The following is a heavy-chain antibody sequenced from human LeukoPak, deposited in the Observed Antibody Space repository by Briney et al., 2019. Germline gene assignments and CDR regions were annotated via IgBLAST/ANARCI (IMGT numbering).Heavy chain of an antibody. V-gene: IGHV3-23*01. CDR3: AKDMYPYGAGSYPQFGY. D-gene: IGHD3-10*01. J-gene: IGHJ4*02. Sequence: PGGCLRLSCAASRFTLSSYAMSWVRPAPGRGRGWVSAISGSDGSTYYADSVKGRFTISRDNSRNTLYLQMNSLRVEDTAVYYCAKDMYPYGAGSYPQFGYWGEGTLVTVSS. CDR2: ISGSDGST. CDR1: RFTLSSYA.